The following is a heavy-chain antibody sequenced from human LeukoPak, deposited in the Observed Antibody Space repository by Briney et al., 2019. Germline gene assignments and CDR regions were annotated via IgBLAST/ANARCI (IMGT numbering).Heavy chain of an antibody. CDR1: GGTFSSYA. V-gene: IGHV1-69*05. J-gene: IGHJ1*01. CDR3: ARDSHYYDSSGYWFEH. CDR2: IIPIFGTA. Sequence: SVKVSCKASGGTFSSYAIRWVRQAPGQGLEWMGRIIPIFGTANYAQKFQGRVTITTDESTSTAYMELSSLRSEDTAVYYCARDSHYYDSSGYWFEHWGQGTLVTVSS. D-gene: IGHD3-22*01.